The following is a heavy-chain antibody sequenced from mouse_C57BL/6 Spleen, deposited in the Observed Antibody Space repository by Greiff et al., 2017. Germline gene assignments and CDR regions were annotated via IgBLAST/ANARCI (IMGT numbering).Heavy chain of an antibody. J-gene: IGHJ2*01. D-gene: IGHD2-4*01. CDR3: ARLDDYDPFDY. CDR1: GYTFTSYW. Sequence: QVQLQQPGAELVRPGSSVKLSCKASGYTFTSYWMHWVKQRPIQGLEWIGNIDPSDSETPYNQKFKDKATLTVDKSSSTAYMQLSSLTSEDSAVYYCARLDDYDPFDYWCQGTTLTVSS. V-gene: IGHV1-52*01. CDR2: IDPSDSET.